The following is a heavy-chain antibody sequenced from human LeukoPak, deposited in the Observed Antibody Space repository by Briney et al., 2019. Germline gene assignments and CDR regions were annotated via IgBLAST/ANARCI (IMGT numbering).Heavy chain of an antibody. CDR3: ARGRSTGYPYYFEY. CDR2: MNPNSGST. Sequence: ASVKVSCKASGYTFTSYDINWVRQATGQGLEWMGWMNPNSGSTGYAQKFQGRVTITRNTSISTAYMELSGLRSEDTVVYYCARGRSTGYPYYFEYWGQGTLVTVSS. V-gene: IGHV1-8*03. CDR1: GYTFTSYD. J-gene: IGHJ4*02. D-gene: IGHD5-12*01.